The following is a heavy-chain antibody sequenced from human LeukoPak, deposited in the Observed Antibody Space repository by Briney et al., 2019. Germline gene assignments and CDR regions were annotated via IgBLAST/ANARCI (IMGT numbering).Heavy chain of an antibody. CDR2: INPNSGGT. CDR3: ARGGAYSSSVYNWFDP. D-gene: IGHD6-6*01. Sequence: ASVKVSCKASGYTFIGYYMHWVRQAPGQGLEWMGWINPNSGGTNYAQKFQGWVTMTRDTSISTAYMELSRLRSEDTAVYYCARGGAYSSSVYNWFDPWGQGTLVTVSS. CDR1: GYTFIGYY. V-gene: IGHV1-2*04. J-gene: IGHJ5*02.